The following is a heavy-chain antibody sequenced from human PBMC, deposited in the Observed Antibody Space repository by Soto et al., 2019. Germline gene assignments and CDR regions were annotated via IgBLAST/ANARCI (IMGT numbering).Heavy chain of an antibody. CDR1: GYSFTTYW. CDR3: ARQIYDSDTGPNFQYYFDS. V-gene: IGHV5-51*01. CDR2: IHPGDSDA. Sequence: GESLKISCKGSGYSFTTYWIAWVRQMPGRGLEWMGIIHPGDSDARYSPSFQGQVTISADKSISTAYLQWSSLKASDTAMYYCARQIYDSDTGPNFQYYFDSWGQGTPVTVSS. D-gene: IGHD3-22*01. J-gene: IGHJ4*02.